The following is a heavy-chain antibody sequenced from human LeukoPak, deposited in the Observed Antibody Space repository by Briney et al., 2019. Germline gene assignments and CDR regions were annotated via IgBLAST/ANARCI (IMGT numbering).Heavy chain of an antibody. J-gene: IGHJ4*02. V-gene: IGHV4-34*01. Sequence: SETLSLTCAVYGGSFSGYYWSWIRQPPGKGLEWIGEINHSGSTNYNPSLKSRVTISVDTSKNQFSLKLSSVTAADTAVYYCARGGSSSSWYPRGYYFDYWGQGTLVTVSS. CDR2: INHSGST. CDR1: GGSFSGYY. CDR3: ARGGSSSSWYPRGYYFDY. D-gene: IGHD6-13*01.